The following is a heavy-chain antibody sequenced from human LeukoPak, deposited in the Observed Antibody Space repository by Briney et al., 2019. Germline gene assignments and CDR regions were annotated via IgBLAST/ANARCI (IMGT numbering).Heavy chain of an antibody. CDR1: GFTFRDYSDYW. Sequence: QPGGSLRLSCAASGFTFRDYSDYWMSWVRQAPGKGLEWVANIKQDVSEKYYVDSVKGRFTISRDNAKNSLFLQMNSLRAEDTAVYYCARVGRYSYAHNSWGQGTLVTVSS. CDR3: ARVGRYSYAHNS. V-gene: IGHV3-7*01. J-gene: IGHJ4*02. CDR2: IKQDVSEK. D-gene: IGHD5-18*01.